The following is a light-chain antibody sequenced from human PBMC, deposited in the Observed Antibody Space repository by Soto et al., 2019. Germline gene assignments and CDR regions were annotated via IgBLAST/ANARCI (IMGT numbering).Light chain of an antibody. CDR3: QRYNSVPWT. CDR2: AAS. CDR1: QGISDY. Sequence: DIQMTQSPSSLSASVGDRVTIPCRASQGISDYLAWYQQKPGKVPKLLIYAASTLQSGVPSRFSGRGSGTDFTLTISSLRPEDVATYYCQRYNSVPWTFGQGTKVDI. J-gene: IGKJ1*01. V-gene: IGKV1-27*01.